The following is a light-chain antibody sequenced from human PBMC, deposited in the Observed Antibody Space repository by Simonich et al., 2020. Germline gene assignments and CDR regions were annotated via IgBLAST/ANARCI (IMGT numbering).Light chain of an antibody. CDR2: AGS. CDR3: CSYAGSSTV. V-gene: IGLV2-23*01. Sequence: QSALTQPASVSGSPGQSITISCTGTSSDVGSYNLVSWYQQHPGKAPKLMIYAGSKRPPGVSNRFSGSKAGNTASQTISGLQAEDEADYYCCSYAGSSTVFGGGTKLTVL. J-gene: IGLJ3*02. CDR1: SSDVGSYNL.